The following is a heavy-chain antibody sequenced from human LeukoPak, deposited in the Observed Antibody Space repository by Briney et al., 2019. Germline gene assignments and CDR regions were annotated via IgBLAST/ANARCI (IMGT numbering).Heavy chain of an antibody. CDR3: AGVSGDSSGSNDAFDI. Sequence: GGSLRLSCAASGFTVSSNYMSWVRQAPGKGLEWVSVIYSGGSTYYADSVKGRFTISRDNSKNTLYLQMNSLRAEDTAVYYCAGVSGDSSGSNDAFDIWGQGTMVTVSS. J-gene: IGHJ3*02. V-gene: IGHV3-53*01. D-gene: IGHD3-22*01. CDR1: GFTVSSNY. CDR2: IYSGGST.